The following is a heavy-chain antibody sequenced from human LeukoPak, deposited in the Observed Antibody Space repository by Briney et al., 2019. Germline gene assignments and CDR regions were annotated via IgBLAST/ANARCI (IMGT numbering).Heavy chain of an antibody. D-gene: IGHD4-23*01. J-gene: IGHJ6*03. CDR3: ARDWYTAERWTIYYSYYIDV. CDR1: GFTFSVYS. CDR2: ITTSSSDM. V-gene: IGHV3-21*01. Sequence: GGSLRLSCAASGFTFSVYSMNWVRQAPGKGLEWVSSITTSSSDMYYADSVKGRFTISRDNAKNSLFLQMNSLRAEDTAVYYCARDWYTAERWTIYYSYYIDVWGKGTTVTVSS.